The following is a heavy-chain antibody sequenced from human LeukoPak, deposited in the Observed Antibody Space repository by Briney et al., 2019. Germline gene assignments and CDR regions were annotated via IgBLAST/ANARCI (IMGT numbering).Heavy chain of an antibody. CDR2: IKKKSDGGTT. D-gene: IGHD6-19*01. CDR1: GFTFSNAW. V-gene: IGHV3-15*01. J-gene: IGHJ4*02. CDR3: TTVQLWLAQPLGY. Sequence: GGSLRLSCAASGFTFSNAWMTWVRQAPGKGLEWVGHIKKKSDGGTTDYAAPVKGRFSISRDDSKNTLYLHMNSLKSDDTAVYYCTTVQLWLAQPLGYWGQGTLVTVSS.